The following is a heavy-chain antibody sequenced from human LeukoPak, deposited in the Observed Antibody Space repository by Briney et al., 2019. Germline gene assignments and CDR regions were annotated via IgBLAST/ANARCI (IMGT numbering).Heavy chain of an antibody. D-gene: IGHD6-13*01. CDR3: ARDSSTYSSSWYVLDY. CDR2: ISAYNGNT. Sequence: ASVKVSCKASGYTFTSYGISWVRQAPGQGLEWMGWISAYNGNTNYAQKLRGRVTMTTDTSTSTAYMELRSLRSDDTAVYYCARDSSTYSSSWYVLDYWGQGTLVTVSS. CDR1: GYTFTSYG. V-gene: IGHV1-18*01. J-gene: IGHJ4*02.